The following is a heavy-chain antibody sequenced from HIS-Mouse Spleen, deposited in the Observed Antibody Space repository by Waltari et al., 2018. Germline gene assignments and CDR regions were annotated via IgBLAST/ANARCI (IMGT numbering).Heavy chain of an antibody. V-gene: IGHV4-38-2*02. Sequence: QVQLQESGPGLGKPSETLSLTCTVSGYSISSGYYWGWIRQPPGKGLEWIGSIYHSGSTYYNPSLKSRVTISVDTSKIQFSLKLSSVTAADTAVYYCARVKTWGQGTLVTVSS. CDR3: ARVKT. CDR2: IYHSGST. CDR1: GYSISSGYY. J-gene: IGHJ5*02.